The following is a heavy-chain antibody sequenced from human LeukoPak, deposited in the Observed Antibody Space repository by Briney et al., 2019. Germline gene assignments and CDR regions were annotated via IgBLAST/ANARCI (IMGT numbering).Heavy chain of an antibody. J-gene: IGHJ4*02. CDR1: GFTFSSYA. D-gene: IGHD2-15*01. CDR2: ISGSGGST. V-gene: IGHV3-23*01. CDR3: ANLGIVVVVAATKGPYDY. Sequence: GGSLRLSCAASGFTFSSYAMSWVRQAPGKGLEWVSAISGSGGSTYYADSVKGRFTISRDNSKNTLYLQMNSLRAVDTAVYYCANLGIVVVVAATKGPYDYWGQGTLVTVSS.